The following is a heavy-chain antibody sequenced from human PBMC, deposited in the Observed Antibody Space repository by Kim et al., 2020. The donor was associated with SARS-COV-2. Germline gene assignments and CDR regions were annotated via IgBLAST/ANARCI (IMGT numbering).Heavy chain of an antibody. V-gene: IGHV4-4*06. J-gene: IGHJ4*02. Sequence: SRVTMSVDTSKNQFSLKLSSVTAADTAVYYCARDSAVPAAIGGVTADLDYWGQGTLVTVSS. CDR3: ARDSAVPAAIGGVTADLDY. D-gene: IGHD2-2*01.